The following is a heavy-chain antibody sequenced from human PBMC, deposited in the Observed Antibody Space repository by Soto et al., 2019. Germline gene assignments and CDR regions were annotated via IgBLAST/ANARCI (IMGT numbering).Heavy chain of an antibody. D-gene: IGHD3-3*01. J-gene: IGHJ3*02. Sequence: QVQLVESGGGVVQPGRSLRLSCAASGFTFSSYGMHWVRQAPGKGLEWVAVISYDGSNKYYADSVKGRFTISRDNSKNTLYLQMSSLRAEDTAVYYCAKDRADNYDFWSEFANDAFDIWGQGTMVTVSS. CDR3: AKDRADNYDFWSEFANDAFDI. V-gene: IGHV3-30*18. CDR2: ISYDGSNK. CDR1: GFTFSSYG.